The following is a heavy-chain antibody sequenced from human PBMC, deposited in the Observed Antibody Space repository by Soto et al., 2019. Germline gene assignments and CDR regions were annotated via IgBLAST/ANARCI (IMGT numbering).Heavy chain of an antibody. CDR1: GGSISSYY. J-gene: IGHJ4*02. D-gene: IGHD3-22*01. CDR3: ARATYYYDSSGPPGY. Sequence: PSETLSLTCTVSGGSISSYYWSWIRQPPGKGLEWIGYIYYNGNTNYNPSLKSRVTISVDTSKNQFSLKLSSVTAADTAVYYCARATYYYDSSGPPGYWGQGTLVTVSS. V-gene: IGHV4-59*01. CDR2: IYYNGNT.